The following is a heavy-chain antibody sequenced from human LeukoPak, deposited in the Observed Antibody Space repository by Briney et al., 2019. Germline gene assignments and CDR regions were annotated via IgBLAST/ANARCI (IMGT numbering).Heavy chain of an antibody. D-gene: IGHD3-22*01. Sequence: GASVKVSCKASGYTFTSYDINWVRQAPGQGLEWMGIINPSRGSTSYAQKFQGRVTMTRDTSTSTVYMELSSLRSEDTAVYYCARDYDSSGYGTYYFDYWGQGTLVTVSS. V-gene: IGHV1-46*01. CDR3: ARDYDSSGYGTYYFDY. J-gene: IGHJ4*02. CDR2: INPSRGST. CDR1: GYTFTSYD.